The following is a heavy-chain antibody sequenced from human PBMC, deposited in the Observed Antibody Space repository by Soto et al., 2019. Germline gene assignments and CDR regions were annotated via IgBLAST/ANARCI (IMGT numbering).Heavy chain of an antibody. CDR2: ICYDGSNK. D-gene: IGHD3-22*01. Sequence: QVQLVESGGGVVQPGRSLRLSCAASGFTFSSYVMHWVRQAPGKGLEWVAVICYDGSNKYYADSVKGRFTISRDNSKRPLDLQMNSPRAKDTDVYYCAREGGYYDSTFDYYYYGMDVWGQGTTVTVSS. J-gene: IGHJ6*02. CDR3: AREGGYYDSTFDYYYYGMDV. V-gene: IGHV3-33*01. CDR1: GFTFSSYV.